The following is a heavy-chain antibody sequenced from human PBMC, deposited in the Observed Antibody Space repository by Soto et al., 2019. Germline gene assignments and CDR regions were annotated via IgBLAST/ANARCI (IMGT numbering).Heavy chain of an antibody. V-gene: IGHV3-48*03. J-gene: IGHJ4*02. CDR2: ISSSGSTI. Sequence: GGSLGLSCPASGFTFSSYEMNWVRQAPGKGLEWVSYISSSGSTIYYADSVKGRFTISRDNAKNSLYLQMNSLRAEDTAVYYCARVGRSYYKYWGQGTLVTVSS. CDR3: ARVGRSYYKY. D-gene: IGHD3-10*01. CDR1: GFTFSSYE.